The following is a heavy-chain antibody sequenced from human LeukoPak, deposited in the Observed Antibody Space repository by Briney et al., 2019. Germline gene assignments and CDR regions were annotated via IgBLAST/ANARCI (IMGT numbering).Heavy chain of an antibody. CDR1: GGSFSGYY. D-gene: IGHD6-13*01. J-gene: IGHJ6*03. Sequence: PSETLSLTCAVYGGSFSGYYWSWIRQPPGKGLEWIGEINHSGSTNYNPSLKSRVTISVDTSKNQFSLKLSSVTAADTAVYYCARAIKQQPVTLYYYYYMDVWGKGTTVTVSS. V-gene: IGHV4-34*01. CDR2: INHSGST. CDR3: ARAIKQQPVTLYYYYYMDV.